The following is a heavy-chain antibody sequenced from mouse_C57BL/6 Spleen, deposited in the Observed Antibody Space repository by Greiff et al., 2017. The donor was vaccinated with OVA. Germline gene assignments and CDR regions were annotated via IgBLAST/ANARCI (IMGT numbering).Heavy chain of an antibody. V-gene: IGHV5-17*01. Sequence: DVQLQESGGGLVKPGGSLKLSCAASGFTFSDYGMHWVRQAPEKGLEWVAYISSGSSTIYYADTVKGRFTISRDNAKNTLFLQMTSLRSEDTDMYDCARLDGYYYAMDYWGQGTSVTVSS. J-gene: IGHJ4*01. CDR2: ISSGSSTI. D-gene: IGHD2-3*01. CDR1: GFTFSDYG. CDR3: ARLDGYYYAMDY.